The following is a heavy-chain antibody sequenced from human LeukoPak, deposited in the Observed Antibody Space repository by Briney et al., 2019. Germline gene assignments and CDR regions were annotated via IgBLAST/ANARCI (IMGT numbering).Heavy chain of an antibody. D-gene: IGHD2-21*01. V-gene: IGHV3-53*01. CDR1: GFTVSGNY. Sequence: GGSLRLSCAASGFTVSGNYMTWVRQAPGKGLEWVSIIHTSGSTFYADSVKGRFTISRDNSKNTLYLQMNSLRAEDTAVYYCARALFFDCWGQGTLVTVSS. CDR3: ARALFFDC. J-gene: IGHJ4*02. CDR2: IHTSGST.